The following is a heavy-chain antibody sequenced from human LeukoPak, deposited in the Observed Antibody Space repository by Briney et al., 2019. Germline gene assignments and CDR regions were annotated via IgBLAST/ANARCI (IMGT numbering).Heavy chain of an antibody. D-gene: IGHD6-13*01. J-gene: IGHJ3*01. CDR1: GGTFSSYA. CDR3: AYGIAAAGTPAFDV. V-gene: IGHV1-69*05. CDR2: IIPIFGTA. Sequence: ASVKVSCKASGGTFSSYAISWVRQAPGQGLEWMGGIIPIFGTANYAQRFQGRVTITTDESTSTAYMELSSLRSEDIAVYYCAYGIAAAGTPAFDVWGQGTMVTVSS.